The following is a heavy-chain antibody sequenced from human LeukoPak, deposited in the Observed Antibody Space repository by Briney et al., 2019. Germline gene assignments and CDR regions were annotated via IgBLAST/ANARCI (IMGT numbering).Heavy chain of an antibody. V-gene: IGHV3-7*01. Sequence: GGSLRLSCAASGFTFSSYGMHWVRQAPGKGLEWVANIKQDGSEKYYVDSVKGRFTISRDNAKNSLYLQMNSLRAEDTAVYYCARDEGYCTSTSCYTKHDYWGQGTLVTVSS. D-gene: IGHD2-2*02. CDR1: GFTFSSYG. J-gene: IGHJ4*02. CDR2: IKQDGSEK. CDR3: ARDEGYCTSTSCYTKHDY.